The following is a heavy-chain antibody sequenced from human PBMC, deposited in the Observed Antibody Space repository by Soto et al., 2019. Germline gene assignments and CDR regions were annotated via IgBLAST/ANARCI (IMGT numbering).Heavy chain of an antibody. V-gene: IGHV3-23*01. J-gene: IGHJ4*02. CDR1: GFTLSRYT. CDR2: SFSTGGT. CDR3: ARDREPDGIWTFDS. Sequence: AGGSPRVSRPAPGFTLSRYTLGWVPPAPGKGLQWVAESFSTGGTDYADSVKGRFSISRDNSNNMVFLQMNSLRVEDTGLYYCARDREPDGIWTFDSWGQGTLVTVSS. D-gene: IGHD3-9*01.